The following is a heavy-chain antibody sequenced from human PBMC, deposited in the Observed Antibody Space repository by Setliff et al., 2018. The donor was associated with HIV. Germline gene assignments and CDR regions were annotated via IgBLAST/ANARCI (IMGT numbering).Heavy chain of an antibody. V-gene: IGHV3-33*01. CDR1: GFTFNSYG. D-gene: IGHD5-12*01. Sequence: SCAASGFTFNSYGMHWVRQAPGKGLEWVAIIWYDGSNKYYADSVKGRFTVSRDNSKNTLYLQMNSLRADDTAVYYCARESRDIVATSPLDYWGQGTLVTVSS. CDR2: IWYDGSNK. J-gene: IGHJ4*02. CDR3: ARESRDIVATSPLDY.